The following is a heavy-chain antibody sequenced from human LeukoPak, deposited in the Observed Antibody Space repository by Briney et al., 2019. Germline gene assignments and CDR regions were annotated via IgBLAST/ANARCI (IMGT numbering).Heavy chain of an antibody. Sequence: SETLSLTCTVSGYSINNGYFRGWIRQPPGKGLEWIGSIYHSGSTYYNPSLKSRVTISVDTSKNQFSLKLSSVTAADTAVYYCARHIDSGSHFPFDYWGQGGLVTVSS. CDR1: GYSINNGYF. J-gene: IGHJ4*02. CDR2: IYHSGST. D-gene: IGHD1-26*01. V-gene: IGHV4-38-2*02. CDR3: ARHIDSGSHFPFDY.